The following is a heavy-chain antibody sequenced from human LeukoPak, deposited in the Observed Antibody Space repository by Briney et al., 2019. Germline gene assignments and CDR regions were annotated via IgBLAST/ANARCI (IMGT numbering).Heavy chain of an antibody. Sequence: GGSLRLSCAASGFTFSSYSMNWVRQAPGKGLEWVSSISSSSSYIYYADSVKGRFTISRDNAKNSLYLQMNSLRAEDTAVYYCARAGWTVATVDYWGQGTLVTVSS. CDR1: GFTFSSYS. D-gene: IGHD4-17*01. V-gene: IGHV3-21*01. CDR2: ISSSSSYI. J-gene: IGHJ4*02. CDR3: ARAGWTVATVDY.